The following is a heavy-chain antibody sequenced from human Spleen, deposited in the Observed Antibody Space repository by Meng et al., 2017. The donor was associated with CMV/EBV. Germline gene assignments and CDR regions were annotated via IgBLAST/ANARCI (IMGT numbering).Heavy chain of an antibody. CDR2: MSFDGTNR. CDR1: GFGFSTDA. CDR3: AKGALDYGGNSYYFDY. D-gene: IGHD4-23*01. V-gene: IGHV3-30*18. Sequence: GFGFSTDAMQWVRQAPGKGLDRLTVMSFDGTNRWSADSVKGQLIISRDNSKSIQHLQMHSLRAEDTAVYYCAKGALDYGGNSYYFDYWGQGTLVTVSS. J-gene: IGHJ4*02.